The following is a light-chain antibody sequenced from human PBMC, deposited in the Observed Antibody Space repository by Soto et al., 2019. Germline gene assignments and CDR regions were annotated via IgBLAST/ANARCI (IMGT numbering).Light chain of an antibody. Sequence: EIVLTQSPGTLSLSPGERATLSCRASQSVDSTYLAWYQQKPDQSPRLLIYATSTRAAGIPDRFSGSGSGTDFTLTISSLEPEDFAVYYCQQRNSWPLTVGGGTKVDI. CDR1: QSVDSTY. V-gene: IGKV3D-20*02. J-gene: IGKJ4*01. CDR3: QQRNSWPLT. CDR2: ATS.